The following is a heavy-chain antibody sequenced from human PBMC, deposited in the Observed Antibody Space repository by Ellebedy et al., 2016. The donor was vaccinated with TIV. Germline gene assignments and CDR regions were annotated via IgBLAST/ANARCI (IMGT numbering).Heavy chain of an antibody. Sequence: GESLKISXAASGFTFSNAWMSWVRQAPGKGLEWVGRIKSKTDGGTTDYAAPVKGRFTISRDDSKNTLYLQMNSLKTEDTAVYYCTTDGDYGPGDYWGQGTLVTVSS. CDR3: TTDGDYGPGDY. CDR1: GFTFSNAW. V-gene: IGHV3-15*01. CDR2: IKSKTDGGTT. J-gene: IGHJ4*02. D-gene: IGHD4-17*01.